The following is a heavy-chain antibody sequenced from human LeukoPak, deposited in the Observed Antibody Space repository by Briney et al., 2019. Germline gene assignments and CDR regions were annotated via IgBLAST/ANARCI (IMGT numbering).Heavy chain of an antibody. J-gene: IGHJ4*02. V-gene: IGHV3-48*04. Sequence: GGSLRLSCAASGFTFSSYSMNWVRQAPGKGLEWISYISRSSSTIYYTDSVRGRFTISRDDAKNSVFLQMNSLRAEDTAIYYCATLHWARDTVSFDYWGQGSLVTVSS. CDR2: ISRSSSTI. D-gene: IGHD4-17*01. CDR3: ATLHWARDTVSFDY. CDR1: GFTFSSYS.